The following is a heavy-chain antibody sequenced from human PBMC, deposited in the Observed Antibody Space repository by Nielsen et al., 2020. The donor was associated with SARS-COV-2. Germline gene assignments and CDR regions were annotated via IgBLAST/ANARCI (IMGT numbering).Heavy chain of an antibody. CDR3: ARVGSTSCYFDY. D-gene: IGHD2-2*01. V-gene: IGHV3-21*01. Sequence: GGSLRLSCAASGFTFSSYSMNWVRQAPGKGLEWVSSISSSSSYIYYADSVKGRFTISRDNAKNSLYLQMNSLRAEDTAVYYCARVGSTSCYFDYWGQGTLVTVSS. CDR2: ISSSSSYI. J-gene: IGHJ4*02. CDR1: GFTFSSYS.